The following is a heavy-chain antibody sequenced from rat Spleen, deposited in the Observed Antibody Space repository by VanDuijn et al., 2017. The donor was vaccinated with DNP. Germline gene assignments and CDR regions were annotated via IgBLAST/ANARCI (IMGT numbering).Heavy chain of an antibody. CDR1: GFTVSDFN. CDR2: ISYEGTST. CDR3: ARHGRVTTVAAYWYFDF. J-gene: IGHJ1*01. Sequence: EVQLVETGGGLGQPGRSLKLSCVVSGFTVSDFNMAWVRQAPKKGLEWVASISYEGTSTWYRDSVKGRFTISRDNAKTTLYLQMDSLRSEDTATYFCARHGRVTTVAAYWYFDFWGPGTMVTVSS. V-gene: IGHV5-7*01. D-gene: IGHD1-11*01.